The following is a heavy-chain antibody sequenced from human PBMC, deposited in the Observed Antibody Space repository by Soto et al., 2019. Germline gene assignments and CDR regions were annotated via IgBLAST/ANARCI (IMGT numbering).Heavy chain of an antibody. J-gene: IGHJ5*02. CDR2: IYYSGST. V-gene: IGHV4-31*03. CDR1: GGSISSGGYY. D-gene: IGHD2-2*01. CDR3: ARSLPQVVPAPPLPLGLDP. Sequence: SETLSLTCTVSGGSISSGGYYWSWIRQHPGKGLEWIGYIYYSGSTYYNPSLKSRVTISVDTSKNQFSLKLSSVTAADTAVYYCARSLPQVVPAPPLPLGLDPWGQGTLVTVSS.